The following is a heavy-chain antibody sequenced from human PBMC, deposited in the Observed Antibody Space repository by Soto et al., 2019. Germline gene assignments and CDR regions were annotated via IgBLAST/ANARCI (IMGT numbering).Heavy chain of an antibody. V-gene: IGHV3-33*01. CDR1: GFTFSNYG. D-gene: IGHD3-16*01. Sequence: QVQLVESGGGVVQPGRSLRLSCAASGFTFSNYGMHWVRQAPGKGLEWVSFIWYDGGNKYYAESVKGRFTISRDNSKNTLLLQMNSLRAEDTAVYYCARDGDVNTGFGKDYWGQGTLVTVSS. CDR2: IWYDGGNK. CDR3: ARDGDVNTGFGKDY. J-gene: IGHJ4*02.